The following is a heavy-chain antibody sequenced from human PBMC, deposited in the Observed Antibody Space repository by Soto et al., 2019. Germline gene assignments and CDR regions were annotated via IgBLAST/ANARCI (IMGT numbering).Heavy chain of an antibody. CDR1: GFSLTTSSLSSSGMR. CDR3: ARIPPLNYYDSSGPHDAFDI. V-gene: IGHV2-70*04. Sequence: SGPTLVNPTQTLTLTCTFSGFSLTTSSLSSSGMRVSWIRQPPGKALEWLARIDWDNDKFYSTSLKTRLTISKDTSKNQVVLTMTNMDPVDTATYYCARIPPLNYYDSSGPHDAFDIWGQGTMVTVSS. CDR2: IDWDNDK. J-gene: IGHJ3*02. D-gene: IGHD3-22*01.